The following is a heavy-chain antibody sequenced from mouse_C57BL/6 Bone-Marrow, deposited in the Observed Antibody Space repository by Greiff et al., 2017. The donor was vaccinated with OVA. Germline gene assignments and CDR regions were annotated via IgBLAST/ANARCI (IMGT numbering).Heavy chain of an antibody. D-gene: IGHD2-3*01. V-gene: IGHV1-82*01. J-gene: IGHJ2*01. CDR3: ARVYDGYSVPFDY. Sequence: VQLQESGPELVKPGASVKISCKASGYAFSSSWMNWVKQRPGKGLEWIGRIYPGDGDTNYNGKFKGKATLTADKSSSTAYMQLSSLTSEDSAVDFCARVYDGYSVPFDYWGQGTTLTVSS. CDR1: GYAFSSSW. CDR2: IYPGDGDT.